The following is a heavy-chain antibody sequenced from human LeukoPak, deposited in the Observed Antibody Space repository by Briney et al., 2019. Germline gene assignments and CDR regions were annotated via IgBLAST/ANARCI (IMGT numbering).Heavy chain of an antibody. CDR1: GFIFSSYA. D-gene: IGHD2-2*01. V-gene: IGHV3-23*01. CDR2: ISGSGSST. Sequence: GGSLRLSCAASGFIFSSYATSWVRQAPGKGLDWVSTISGSGSSTYYADSVKGRFTISRDNSNNTLYLQMNSLRAEDTAVYYCAKVLGYCSSTSCYYYFDYWGQGTLVTVSS. CDR3: AKVLGYCSSTSCYYYFDY. J-gene: IGHJ4*02.